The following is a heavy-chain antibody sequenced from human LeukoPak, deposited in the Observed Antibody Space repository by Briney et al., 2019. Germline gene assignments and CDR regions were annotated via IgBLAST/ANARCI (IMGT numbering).Heavy chain of an antibody. D-gene: IGHD5-24*01. CDR1: GFTVSSNY. V-gene: IGHV3-53*01. CDR3: ARAPGGDGYNPYYYYYMDV. J-gene: IGHJ6*03. Sequence: GGSLRLSCAASGFTVSSNYMSWVRQAPGKGLEWVSVIYSGGSTYYADSVKGRFTISRDNSKNTLYLQMNSLRAEDTAVYYCARAPGGDGYNPYYYYYMDVWGKGTTVTISS. CDR2: IYSGGST.